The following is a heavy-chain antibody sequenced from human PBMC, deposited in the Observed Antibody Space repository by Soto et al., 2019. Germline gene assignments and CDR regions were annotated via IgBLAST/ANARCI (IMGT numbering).Heavy chain of an antibody. Sequence: GGSLRLSCAASGFTFSSYAMHWVRQAPGKGLEWVAVISYDGSNKYYADSVKGRFTISRDNSKNTLYLQMNSLRAEDTAGYYCARDFLSSLTRFIDYWGQGTLVTVSS. CDR1: GFTFSSYA. CDR2: ISYDGSNK. J-gene: IGHJ4*02. V-gene: IGHV3-30-3*01. CDR3: ARDFLSSLTRFIDY. D-gene: IGHD6-6*01.